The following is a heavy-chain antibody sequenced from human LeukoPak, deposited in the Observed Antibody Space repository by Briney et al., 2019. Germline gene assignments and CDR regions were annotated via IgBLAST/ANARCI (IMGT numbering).Heavy chain of an antibody. V-gene: IGHV5-51*01. J-gene: IGHJ4*02. CDR2: IYPGDSDT. CDR1: GYTFTTYW. D-gene: IGHD6-13*01. Sequence: GESLKISCKGSGYTFTTYWIGWVRQMPGKGLEWMGIIYPGDSDTRYSPSFQGQVTISVDKSISTAYLQWSSLKASDTAMYYCARRSSTWYLDYRGQGTLVTVSS. CDR3: ARRSSTWYLDY.